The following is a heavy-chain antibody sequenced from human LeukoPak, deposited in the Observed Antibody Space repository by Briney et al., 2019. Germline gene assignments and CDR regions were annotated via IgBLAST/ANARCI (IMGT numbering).Heavy chain of an antibody. CDR3: ANRLGYCSGGSCPQGDY. CDR2: INPNSGGT. Sequence: ASVKVSCKASGGTFSSYAISWVRQAPGQGLEWMGWINPNSGGTNYAQKFQGRVTVTRDTSISTAYMELSRLRSDDTAVYYCANRLGYCSGGSCPQGDYWGQGTLVTVSS. D-gene: IGHD2-15*01. J-gene: IGHJ4*02. V-gene: IGHV1-2*02. CDR1: GGTFSSYA.